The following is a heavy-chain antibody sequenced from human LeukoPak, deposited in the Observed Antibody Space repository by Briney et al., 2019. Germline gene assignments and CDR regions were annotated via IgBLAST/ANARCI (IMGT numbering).Heavy chain of an antibody. J-gene: IGHJ4*02. V-gene: IGHV3-53*01. CDR1: GFTVCRNY. CDR3: ARVFPWDY. Sequence: TGGSLRLSCAASGFTVCRNYMSWVRQAPGKGLEWVSVIYSGGSTYYADSVKGRFTISRDNSKNTLYLQMNSLRAEDTAVYYGARVFPWDYWGQGTLVTVSS. CDR2: IYSGGST.